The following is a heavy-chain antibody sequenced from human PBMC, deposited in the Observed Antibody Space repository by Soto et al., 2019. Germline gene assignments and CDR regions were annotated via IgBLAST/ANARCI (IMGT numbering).Heavy chain of an antibody. CDR3: ARGPVVVVSAPYYFDY. Sequence: SEPLSLTSTVSGGSISSGDNYWSWIRQPPGKGLEWIGNIYYSGSTYYNPSLKSRVSISVDTSRDQFSLKLSSVTAADTAVYYCARGPVVVVSAPYYFDYWGQGTRVTVS. D-gene: IGHD2-21*01. CDR2: IYYSGST. V-gene: IGHV4-30-4*01. CDR1: GGSISSGDNY. J-gene: IGHJ4*02.